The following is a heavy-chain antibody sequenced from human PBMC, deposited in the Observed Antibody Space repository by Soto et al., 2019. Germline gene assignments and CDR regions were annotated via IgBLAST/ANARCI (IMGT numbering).Heavy chain of an antibody. CDR2: IYYSGST. Sequence: QVQLQESGPGLVKPSETLSLTCTVSGGSISSYYWSWTRQPPGKGLEWIGYIYYSGSTNYNPSLKSRVTISADTSKNQFSLKLSSVTAADTAVYYCARENDLPGALDYWGQGTLVTVSS. V-gene: IGHV4-59*01. CDR3: ARENDLPGALDY. CDR1: GGSISSYY. D-gene: IGHD1-26*01. J-gene: IGHJ4*02.